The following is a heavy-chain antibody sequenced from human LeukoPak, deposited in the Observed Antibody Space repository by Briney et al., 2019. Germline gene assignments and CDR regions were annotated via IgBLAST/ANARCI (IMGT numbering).Heavy chain of an antibody. CDR2: ISYSGST. CDR1: GGSISSYY. V-gene: IGHV4-59*01. J-gene: IGHJ4*02. CDR3: ARGPHKFDY. Sequence: SSETLSLTCTVSGGSISSYYWSWIRQPPGKGLEWIGYISYSGSTNYNPSLKSRVTISVDTSKQQFSLKLSAVTAADTAVYYCARGPHKFDYWGQGSLVTVSS.